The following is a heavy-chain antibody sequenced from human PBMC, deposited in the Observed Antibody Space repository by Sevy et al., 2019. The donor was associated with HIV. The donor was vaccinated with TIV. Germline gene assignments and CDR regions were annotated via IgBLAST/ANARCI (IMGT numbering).Heavy chain of an antibody. CDR2: ISRSSSYI. J-gene: IGHJ6*03. CDR3: AGLYCSSTSCRLGDYYMDV. V-gene: IGHV3-21*01. Sequence: GGSLRLSRAASGFTFSTYNMNWVRQAPGKGLEWVSSISRSSSYIYYGDSVKGRFTISRDNAKNSLYLQMNSLRAEDTALYYCAGLYCSSTSCRLGDYYMDVWGKGTTVTVSS. CDR1: GFTFSTYN. D-gene: IGHD2-2*01.